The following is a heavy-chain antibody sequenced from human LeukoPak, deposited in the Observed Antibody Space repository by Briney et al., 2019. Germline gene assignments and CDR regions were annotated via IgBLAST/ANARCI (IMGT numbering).Heavy chain of an antibody. CDR1: GFTFSNYG. CDR2: IWYEGSNK. CDR3: ARDSDGDYEFEY. V-gene: IGHV3-33*01. Sequence: QPGRSLRPSCAASGFTFSNYGMHWVRQAPGKWLGWVAVIWYEGSNKYYADSVKDRFTISRDNSKNRLYLQMNSLTAEDTAIYYCARDSDGDYEFEYWGQGNLGTVSS. D-gene: IGHD4-17*01. J-gene: IGHJ4*02.